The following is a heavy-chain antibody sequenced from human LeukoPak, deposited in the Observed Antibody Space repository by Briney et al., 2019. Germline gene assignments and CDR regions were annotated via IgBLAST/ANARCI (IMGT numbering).Heavy chain of an antibody. V-gene: IGHV4-39*02. CDR3: VGDSSGYYDFDY. CDR2: MYYSGST. Sequence: PSETLSLTCTVSGGPISSIGYYWGWIRQPPGKGLEWIGNMYYSGSTYYNPSLKSRVNISVDTSKNQYSLNLSSVTAADTAVYYCVGDSSGYYDFDYWGQGALVTVSS. CDR1: GGPISSIGYY. D-gene: IGHD3-22*01. J-gene: IGHJ4*02.